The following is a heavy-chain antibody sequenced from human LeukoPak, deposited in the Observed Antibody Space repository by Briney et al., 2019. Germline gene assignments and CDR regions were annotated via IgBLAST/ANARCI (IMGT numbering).Heavy chain of an antibody. CDR2: IYPGDSGP. V-gene: IGHV5-51*01. CDR3: GMSGDRVPLQDDVFDV. D-gene: IGHD1-26*01. J-gene: IGHJ3*01. Sequence: GESLKISCKVSGSSFTSYCIGWVRQMPGKGLEWMGIIYPGDSGPTYSPSFQGQVTISVDKSINTAYLQWSSLQASDTAMYYCGMSGDRVPLQDDVFDVWGQGTMVTVST. CDR1: GSSFTSYC.